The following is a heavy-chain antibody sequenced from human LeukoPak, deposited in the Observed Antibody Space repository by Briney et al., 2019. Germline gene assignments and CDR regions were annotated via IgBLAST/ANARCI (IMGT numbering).Heavy chain of an antibody. CDR3: ATSRSSATSARGLFDF. CDR2: ISYNGGST. V-gene: IGHV3-23*01. D-gene: IGHD2-2*01. J-gene: IGHJ4*02. CDR1: GFTFSSYA. Sequence: GGSLRLSCAASGFTFSSYAMHWVRQAPGKGLEWVSTISYNGGSTYYADSVKGRFTISRDNSKHRLYLQMNSLRAEDTAVYYCATSRSSATSARGLFDFWGQGTLLTVSS.